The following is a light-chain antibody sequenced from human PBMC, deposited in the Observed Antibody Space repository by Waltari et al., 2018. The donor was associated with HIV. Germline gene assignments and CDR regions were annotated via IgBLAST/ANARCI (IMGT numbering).Light chain of an antibody. CDR1: NIGSRS. J-gene: IGLJ1*01. Sequence: SYVLTQPPSVSVAPGQTARITCGGDNIGSRSVHWYQQKAGQAPVLVVYDDRDRPSGIPDRFSGSNSGNTATLTITRVEAGDEADYYCQVWDSSSHHYVFGTGTKVTVL. V-gene: IGLV3-21*02. CDR3: QVWDSSSHHYV. CDR2: DDR.